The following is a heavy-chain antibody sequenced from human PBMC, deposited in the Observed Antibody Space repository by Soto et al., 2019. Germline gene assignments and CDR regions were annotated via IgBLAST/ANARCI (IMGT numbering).Heavy chain of an antibody. CDR2: INPSCGST. Sequence: ASVKVSCKPSGYTFTSCYMHWVRQAPGQGLEWMGIINPSCGSTSYAQKFQGRVTMTRDTSTSTVYMELSSLRSEDTAVYYCARDLDTTGTLTYYYYGMDVWGQGTTVTVSS. D-gene: IGHD4-17*01. V-gene: IGHV1-46*01. J-gene: IGHJ6*02. CDR3: ARDLDTTGTLTYYYYGMDV. CDR1: GYTFTSCY.